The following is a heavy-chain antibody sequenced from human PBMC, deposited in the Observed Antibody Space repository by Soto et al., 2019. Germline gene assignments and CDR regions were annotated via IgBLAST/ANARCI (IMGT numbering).Heavy chain of an antibody. Sequence: EVQVVESGGGLIQPGGSLRLSCEVSGFSVTANYMSWVRQAPEKGLEWVSVIYSGGSTYYVDSVKGRFSISRDISKNTLYLQMNSLSAEDTAVYYWQGYGYWGQGTLVTVSS. V-gene: IGHV3-53*01. D-gene: IGHD5-12*01. CDR2: IYSGGST. CDR3: QGYGY. CDR1: GFSVTANY. J-gene: IGHJ4*02.